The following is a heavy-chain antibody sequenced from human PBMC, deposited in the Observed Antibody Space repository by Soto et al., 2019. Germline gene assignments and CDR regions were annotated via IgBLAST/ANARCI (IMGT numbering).Heavy chain of an antibody. Sequence: QVQLVQSGAEVQRPGSSVKVSCKASGGTFSSYAISWVRQAPGQGLEWMGGINPIFGTPHYAQKYQGRVTITADTFTNTAYMELPRLISDDSAVYFCAIDGRHFVYSGQGTLVTVSS. V-gene: IGHV1-69*06. CDR3: AIDGRHFVY. CDR1: GGTFSSYA. CDR2: INPIFGTP. J-gene: IGHJ4*02.